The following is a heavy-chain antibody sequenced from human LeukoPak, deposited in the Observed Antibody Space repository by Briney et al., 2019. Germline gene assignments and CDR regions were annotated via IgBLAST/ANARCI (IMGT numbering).Heavy chain of an antibody. D-gene: IGHD3-22*01. J-gene: IGHJ3*01. CDR3: ARLLDNDSSGYPDTFDV. V-gene: IGHV4-59*11. CDR1: GGSINYHY. CDR2: IYYSGTN. Sequence: AETLSLTCTVSGGSINYHYWSWIRQPPGEGLEWIGFIYYSGTNNYNPSLQSRITISVDTSKNHFSLKLTSVTAADTAVYYCARLLDNDSSGYPDTFDVWGQGTMVTVSS.